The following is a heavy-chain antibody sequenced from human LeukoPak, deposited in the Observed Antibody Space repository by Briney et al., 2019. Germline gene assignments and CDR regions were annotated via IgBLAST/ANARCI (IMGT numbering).Heavy chain of an antibody. V-gene: IGHV3-23*01. CDR1: GFTFSSYA. D-gene: IGHD3-22*01. Sequence: GGSLRLSCAASGFTFSSYAMSWVRQAPGKGLEWVSAISGSGSSTYYADSVKGRFTISRDNSKNTLYLQMNSLRAEDTAVYYCAKDPYYYDSSGPFDIWGQGTMVTVSS. CDR2: ISGSGSST. J-gene: IGHJ3*02. CDR3: AKDPYYYDSSGPFDI.